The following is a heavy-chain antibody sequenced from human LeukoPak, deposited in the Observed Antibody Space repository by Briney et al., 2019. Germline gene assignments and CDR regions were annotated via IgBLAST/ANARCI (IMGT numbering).Heavy chain of an antibody. CDR3: VSASAGRHPPYF. V-gene: IGHV3-7*01. D-gene: IGHD3-9*01. Sequence: GGSRRLSWAVGGFSYSSNGRSGVGQAPGKGLGGVAKIRPDGGDPADADSVEGRLTISRDNAKNTLYLYMNNLRAEDTAVYYCVSASAGRHPPYFWGQGTLLTVSS. CDR2: IRPDGGDP. CDR1: GFSYSSNG. J-gene: IGHJ4*02.